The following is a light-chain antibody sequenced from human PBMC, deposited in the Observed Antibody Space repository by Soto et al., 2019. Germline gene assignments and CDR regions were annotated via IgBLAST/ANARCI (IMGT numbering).Light chain of an antibody. CDR3: SSYTSGSTL. CDR2: EVS. CDR1: SSDVGGYNY. J-gene: IGLJ2*01. Sequence: QSALTQPASVSGSPGQSITISCTGTSSDVGGYNYVSWYQQHPGKVPKLMIYEVSNRPSGVSNRFSGSKSGNTASLTISGLLAEDVADYYCSSYTSGSTLFGGGTKLTVL. V-gene: IGLV2-14*01.